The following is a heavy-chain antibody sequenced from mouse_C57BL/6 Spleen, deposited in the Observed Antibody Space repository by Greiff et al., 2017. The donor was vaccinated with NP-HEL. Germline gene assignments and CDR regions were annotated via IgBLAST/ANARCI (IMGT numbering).Heavy chain of an antibody. CDR3: TREGGYGYDEGRVAY. J-gene: IGHJ3*01. CDR2: ISSGGDYI. D-gene: IGHD2-2*01. V-gene: IGHV5-9-1*02. Sequence: EVKLVESGEGLVKPGGSLKLSCAASGFTFSSYAMSWVRQTPEKRLEWVAYISSGGDYIYYADTVKGRLTISRDNARNTLYLQMSSLKSEDTAMYYCTREGGYGYDEGRVAYWGQGTLVTVSA. CDR1: GFTFSSYA.